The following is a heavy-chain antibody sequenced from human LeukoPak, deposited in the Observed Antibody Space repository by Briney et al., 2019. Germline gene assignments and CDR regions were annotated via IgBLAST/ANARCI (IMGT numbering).Heavy chain of an antibody. J-gene: IGHJ6*03. CDR1: GGSISSGDYY. D-gene: IGHD2-2*01. Sequence: SQTLSLTCTVSGGSISSGDYYWSWIRQPPGKGLEWIGYIYYSGSTYYNPSLKSRVTISVDTSKNQFSLKLSSVTAADTAVYYCARGLSASTSFYYYMDVWGKGTTVTVSS. CDR3: ARGLSASTSFYYYMDV. V-gene: IGHV4-30-4*01. CDR2: IYYSGST.